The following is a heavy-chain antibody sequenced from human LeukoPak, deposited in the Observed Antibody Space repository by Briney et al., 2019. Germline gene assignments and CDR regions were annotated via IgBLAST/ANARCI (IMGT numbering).Heavy chain of an antibody. V-gene: IGHV4-34*12. CDR1: GGSFSAYY. J-gene: IGHJ4*02. CDR3: ARRNGDLDY. CDR2: VFHSVST. Sequence: SETLSLTCAVYGGSFSAYYWSWIRQHPGKGLEWIGEVFHSVSTNYNPSLKSRVTISVDTSKNQFSLKLSSVTAADTAVYYCARRNGDLDYWGQGTLVTVSS. D-gene: IGHD4-17*01.